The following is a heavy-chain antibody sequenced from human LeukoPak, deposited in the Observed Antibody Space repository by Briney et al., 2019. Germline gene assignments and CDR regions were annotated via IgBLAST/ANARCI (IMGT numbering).Heavy chain of an antibody. CDR3: SKQNPLYDILTGYYYYFDY. D-gene: IGHD3-9*01. CDR2: ISGSGGST. Sequence: PGGSLRLSCAASGFTFSSYAMSWVRQAPGKGLDWASAISGSGGSTYYADSVKGRFTISRDNSKNTLYLQMNSLRAEDTAVYYCSKQNPLYDILTGYYYYFDYWGQGTLVTVSS. V-gene: IGHV3-23*01. CDR1: GFTFSSYA. J-gene: IGHJ4*02.